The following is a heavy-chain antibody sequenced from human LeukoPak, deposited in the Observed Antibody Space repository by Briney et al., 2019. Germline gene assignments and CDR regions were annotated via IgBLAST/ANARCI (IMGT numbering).Heavy chain of an antibody. D-gene: IGHD4-17*01. CDR2: IYYSGST. J-gene: IGHJ4*02. CDR1: GGSVSSGSYY. CDR3: ASSPDHGDYEYRY. Sequence: PSETLSLTCTVSGGSVSSGSYYWSWIRQPPGKGLEWIGYIYYSGSTNYNPSLKSRVTISVDTSKNQFSLKLSSVTAADTAVYYCASSPDHGDYEYRYWGQGTLVTVSS. V-gene: IGHV4-61*01.